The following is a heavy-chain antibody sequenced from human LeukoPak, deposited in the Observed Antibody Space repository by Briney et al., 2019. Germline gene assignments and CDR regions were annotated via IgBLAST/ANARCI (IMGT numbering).Heavy chain of an antibody. CDR3: AGGPTTGNLDY. J-gene: IGHJ4*02. CDR2: ISSSGTTI. CDR1: GFTFSSYE. D-gene: IGHD1-1*01. Sequence: GGSLRLSCAASGFTFSSYEMSWVRQAPGKGLEWVSYISSSGTTIYHADSVKGRFTISRDNAKNSLYLQMNSLRAEDAGLYYCAGGPTTGNLDYWGQGSLVTVSS. V-gene: IGHV3-48*03.